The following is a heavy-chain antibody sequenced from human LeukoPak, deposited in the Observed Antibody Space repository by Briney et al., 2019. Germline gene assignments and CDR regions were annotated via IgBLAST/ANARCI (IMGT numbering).Heavy chain of an antibody. CDR1: GFTVSTNY. Sequence: PGGSLRLSWVVSGFTVSTNYMSWVRQAPGKGLEWVSLIYSGGSTYYADSVKGRFTISRDNSKNTLYLQMNSLRAEDTAVYYCAKDRIAAAGYNWFDPWGQGTLVTVSS. J-gene: IGHJ5*02. V-gene: IGHV3-53*05. CDR3: AKDRIAAAGYNWFDP. CDR2: IYSGGST. D-gene: IGHD6-13*01.